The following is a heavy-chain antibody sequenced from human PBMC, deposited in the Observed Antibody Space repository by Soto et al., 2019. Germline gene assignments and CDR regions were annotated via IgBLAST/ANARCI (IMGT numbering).Heavy chain of an antibody. J-gene: IGHJ4*02. CDR3: ARDASRIPLWLRY. V-gene: IGHV1-69*13. CDR1: GGTFSIYA. D-gene: IGHD5-18*01. CDR2: IIPIFGTA. Sequence: ASVKVSCKASGGTFSIYAISWVRQAPGQGLEWMGGIIPIFGTANYAQKFQGRVTITADESTSTAYMELSSLRSEDTAVYYCARDASRIPLWLRYWGQGTLVTVSS.